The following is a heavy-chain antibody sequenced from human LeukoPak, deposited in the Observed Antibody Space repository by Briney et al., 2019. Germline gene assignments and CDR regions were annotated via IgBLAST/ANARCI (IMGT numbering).Heavy chain of an antibody. Sequence: PSETLSLTCTVSGGPISSSSYYWGWILQPPGKGLEWIGTIYYSGNTFYNPSLKSRVTISVDTSINHFSLTLTSLTAADTAVYFCSRHEHKALAGDTWGQGTLVTVSS. J-gene: IGHJ5*02. V-gene: IGHV4-39*01. CDR3: SRHEHKALAGDT. CDR1: GGPISSSSYY. D-gene: IGHD6-19*01. CDR2: IYYSGNT.